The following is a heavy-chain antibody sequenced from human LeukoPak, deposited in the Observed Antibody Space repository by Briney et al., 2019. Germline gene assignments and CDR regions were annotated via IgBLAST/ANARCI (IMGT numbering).Heavy chain of an antibody. Sequence: ASVKVSCKASGCTFTSYGISWVGQPPGKGLEWVGWISAYNCNTNYAQKLQGRVTMTTDTSTSTAYMELRSLRSDDTAVYYCARDRRGYSGYDKMDYWGQGTLVTVSS. J-gene: IGHJ4*02. CDR2: ISAYNCNT. CDR3: ARDRRGYSGYDKMDY. CDR1: GCTFTSYG. D-gene: IGHD5-12*01. V-gene: IGHV1-18*01.